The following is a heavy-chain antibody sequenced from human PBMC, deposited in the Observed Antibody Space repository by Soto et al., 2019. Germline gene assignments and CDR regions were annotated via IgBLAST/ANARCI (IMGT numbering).Heavy chain of an antibody. CDR3: ARETPYCSSTSCYGIYYYYYMDV. CDR2: IYYSGST. V-gene: IGHV4-59*01. CDR1: GGSISSYY. Sequence: SQTLSLTCTVSGGSISSYYWSWIRQPPGKGLEWIGYIYYSGSTNYNPSLKSRVTISVDTSKNQFSLKLSSVTAADTAVYYCARETPYCSSTSCYGIYYYYYMDVWGKGTTVTVSS. D-gene: IGHD2-2*01. J-gene: IGHJ6*03.